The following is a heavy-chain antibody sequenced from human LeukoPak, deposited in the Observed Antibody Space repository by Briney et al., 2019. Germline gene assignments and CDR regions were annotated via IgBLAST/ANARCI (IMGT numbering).Heavy chain of an antibody. CDR3: ARHGERYSSSWPFDY. J-gene: IGHJ4*02. D-gene: IGHD6-13*01. Sequence: SETLSLTCTVSGGSISSGDYYWSWIRQPPGKGLEWIGYIYYSGSTYYNPSLKSRVTISVDTSKNQFSLKLSSVTAADTAVYYCARHGERYSSSWPFDYWGQGTLVTVSS. CDR1: GGSISSGDYY. V-gene: IGHV4-30-4*01. CDR2: IYYSGST.